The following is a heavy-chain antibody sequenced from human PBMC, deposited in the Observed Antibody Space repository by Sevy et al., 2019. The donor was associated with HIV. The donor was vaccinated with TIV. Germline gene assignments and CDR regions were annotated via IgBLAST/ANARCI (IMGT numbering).Heavy chain of an antibody. J-gene: IGHJ4*02. Sequence: GGSLRLSCAASGFTFSNYGMHWVRQAPGKGLEWVSAISGSGGSTYYADSVKGRFTISRDNSKNTLYLQMNSLRAEDTAVYYCARGYSGYDYDYWGQGTLVTVSS. V-gene: IGHV3-23*01. CDR3: ARGYSGYDYDY. CDR2: ISGSGGST. D-gene: IGHD5-12*01. CDR1: GFTFSNYG.